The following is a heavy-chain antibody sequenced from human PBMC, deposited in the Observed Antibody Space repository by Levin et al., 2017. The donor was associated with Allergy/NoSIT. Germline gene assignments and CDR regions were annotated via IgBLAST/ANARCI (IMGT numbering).Heavy chain of an antibody. D-gene: IGHD4-17*01. Sequence: SQTLSLTCTVSGGSISSYYWSWIRQPPGKGLEWIGYIYYSGSTNYNPSLKSRVTISVDTSKNQFSLKLSSVTAADTAVYYCASFDLNGDYVSSWGQGTLVTVSS. J-gene: IGHJ4*02. CDR1: GGSISSYY. V-gene: IGHV4-59*01. CDR2: IYYSGST. CDR3: ASFDLNGDYVSS.